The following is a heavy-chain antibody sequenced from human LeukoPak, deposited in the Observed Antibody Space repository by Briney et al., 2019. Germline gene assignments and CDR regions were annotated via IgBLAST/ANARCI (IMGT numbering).Heavy chain of an antibody. V-gene: IGHV1-2*02. D-gene: IGHD2-2*01. J-gene: IGHJ5*02. CDR2: INPNSGGT. CDR3: ARVADCSSTSCYPLGWFDP. Sequence: ASVKVSCKASGYTFTGYYMHWVRQAPGQGLEWMGWINPNSGGTDYAQKFQGRVTMTRDTSISTAYMELSRLRSDDTAVYYCARVADCSSTSCYPLGWFDPWGQGTLVTVSS. CDR1: GYTFTGYY.